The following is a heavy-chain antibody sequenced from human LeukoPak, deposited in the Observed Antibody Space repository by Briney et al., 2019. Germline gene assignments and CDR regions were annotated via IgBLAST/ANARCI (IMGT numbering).Heavy chain of an antibody. V-gene: IGHV4-39*01. D-gene: IGHD3-3*01. CDR3: ASQSVTIFGVGDNRFDP. CDR2: MYYTGST. CDR1: GGSISSSSYY. Sequence: SETLSLTCTVSGGSISSSSYYWGWIRQSPGKGLEWIGSMYYTGSTYYKPSLKSRVTISADTSKNQFSLKVSSVTAADTAVYYCASQSVTIFGVGDNRFDPWGQGTLVTVSS. J-gene: IGHJ5*02.